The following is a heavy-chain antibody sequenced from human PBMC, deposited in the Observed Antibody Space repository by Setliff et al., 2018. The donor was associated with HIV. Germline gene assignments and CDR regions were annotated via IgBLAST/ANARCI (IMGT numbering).Heavy chain of an antibody. CDR1: GGSFSDYY. V-gene: IGHV4-34*01. CDR2: INHSGST. J-gene: IGHJ6*02. D-gene: IGHD4-17*01. CDR3: ARATVTVDFYYYGLDV. Sequence: PSETLSLTCAVYGGSFSDYYWSWIRQPPGKGLEWIGEINHSGSTNYNPSLKSRATISVDTSKNQFSLKLSSVTAADTAVYYCARATVTVDFYYYGLDVWGQGTTVTVSS.